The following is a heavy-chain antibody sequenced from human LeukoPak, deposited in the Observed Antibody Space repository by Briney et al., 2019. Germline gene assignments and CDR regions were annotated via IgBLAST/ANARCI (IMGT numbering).Heavy chain of an antibody. V-gene: IGHV4-4*02. CDR3: TRRLSDSSNFYSVLFSAPPDH. Sequence: TTSETLSLTCAVSGGSISSSNWWSWVRQPPGKGLEWIGEIYHSGSTNYNPSLKSRVTISVVTSKNQFSLKLTSVTAADTAVYYCTRRLSDSSNFYSVLFSAPPDHWGQGTLVTVSS. CDR2: IYHSGST. CDR1: GGSISSSNW. J-gene: IGHJ4*02. D-gene: IGHD3-22*01.